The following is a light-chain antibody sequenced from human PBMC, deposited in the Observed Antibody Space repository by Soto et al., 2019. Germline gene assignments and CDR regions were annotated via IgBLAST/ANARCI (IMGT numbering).Light chain of an antibody. CDR3: AAWDDSLSGHVV. J-gene: IGLJ2*01. CDR2: RNN. Sequence: QSVLTQPPSASGTPGQRVTISCSGSSSNIGSNYVYWYQQLPGTAPKLLIYRNNQRPSGVPDRFSGSKSGTSASLAISGLRSEDDADYYCAAWDDSLSGHVVFGGGTKLTVL. V-gene: IGLV1-47*01. CDR1: SSNIGSNY.